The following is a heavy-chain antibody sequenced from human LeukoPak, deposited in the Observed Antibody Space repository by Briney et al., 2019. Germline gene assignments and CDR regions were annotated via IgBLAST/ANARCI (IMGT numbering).Heavy chain of an antibody. J-gene: IGHJ4*02. CDR1: GGSIRRSSYY. V-gene: IGHV4-39*07. D-gene: IGHD3-16*02. CDR3: ARVAYDYLWGTYRDSYFDY. Sequence: PSETLSLTCTVSGGSIRRSSYYWGWIRQPPGKGLEWIGTIYYSGTTYYNPSLKSRVTISVDTSKSQFSLNLSSVTAADTAMYYCARVAYDYLWGTYRDSYFDYWGQGTLVTVPS. CDR2: IYYSGTT.